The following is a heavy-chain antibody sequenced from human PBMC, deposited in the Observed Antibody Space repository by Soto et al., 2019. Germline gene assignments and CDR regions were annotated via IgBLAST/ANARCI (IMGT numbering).Heavy chain of an antibody. CDR3: ARDYSGHGMDV. CDR1: GYTFTAYD. V-gene: IGHV1-2*02. CDR2: INPNSVGA. D-gene: IGHD1-26*01. Sequence: ASXKVSCKPSGYTFTAYDLHDVRQAPGQGLEWMGWINPNSVGANYAQKFEGRFTMTRDTSISTVYMELSRLGSDDTALYYCARDYSGHGMDVWGQGTTVTVSS. J-gene: IGHJ6*02.